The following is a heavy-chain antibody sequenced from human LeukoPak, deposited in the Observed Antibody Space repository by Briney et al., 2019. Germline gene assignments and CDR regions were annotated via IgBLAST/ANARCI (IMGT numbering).Heavy chain of an antibody. D-gene: IGHD3-16*01. Sequence: PSETLSLTCTVSGCAISNYFWSWIRQPAGKGLEWIGRVSTTGSSNFNPSLKSRVIMSADTSRNQFSLKLHTVTAADSALYFCARDDLVWGGGSNWFDPWGQGVLVTVSS. CDR2: VSTTGSS. J-gene: IGHJ5*02. CDR1: GCAISNYF. CDR3: ARDDLVWGGGSNWFDP. V-gene: IGHV4-4*07.